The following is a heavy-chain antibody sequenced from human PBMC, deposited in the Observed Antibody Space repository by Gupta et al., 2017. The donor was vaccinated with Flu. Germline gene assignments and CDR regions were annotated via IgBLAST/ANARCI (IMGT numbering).Heavy chain of an antibody. CDR3: AKMNSSYFYGLDV. J-gene: IGHJ6*02. CDR2: ISGIGDNT. V-gene: IGHV3-23*01. Sequence: ISGIGDNTYYADSVKGRFTISRDNSKNTLYLQVNSLRAEDTAVYFCAKMNSSYFYGLDVWGQGTTVTVSS.